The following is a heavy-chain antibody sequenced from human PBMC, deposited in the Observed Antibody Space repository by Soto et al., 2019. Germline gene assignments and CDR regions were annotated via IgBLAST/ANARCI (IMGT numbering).Heavy chain of an antibody. CDR1: GFTFSTYA. Sequence: GGSLRLSCAASGFTFSTYAMSWVRQAPGKGLEWVSGISGSGGSTYYADSVKGRFTISRDHSKNTLYLQMNSLRAEDTALYYCAKGKSRDGGDYYYMDVWGRGTMVTVSS. V-gene: IGHV3-23*01. CDR2: ISGSGGST. J-gene: IGHJ6*03. CDR3: AKGKSRDGGDYYYMDV. D-gene: IGHD3-3*01.